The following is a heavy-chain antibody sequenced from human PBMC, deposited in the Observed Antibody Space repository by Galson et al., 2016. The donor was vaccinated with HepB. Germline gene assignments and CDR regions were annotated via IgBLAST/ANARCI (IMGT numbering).Heavy chain of an antibody. CDR1: GFTFSSYS. Sequence: SLRLSCAASGFTFSSYSMNWVRQTPGKGLEWFPYISGSSSTIYYADSVTGRSTVSRDNAKNSLYLQMNGLRDEDTAVYYCARDSPAGNDFWSGYYEGYYYGMDVWGQGTTVTVSS. V-gene: IGHV3-48*02. CDR2: ISGSSSTI. D-gene: IGHD3-3*01. J-gene: IGHJ6*02. CDR3: ARDSPAGNDFWSGYYEGYYYGMDV.